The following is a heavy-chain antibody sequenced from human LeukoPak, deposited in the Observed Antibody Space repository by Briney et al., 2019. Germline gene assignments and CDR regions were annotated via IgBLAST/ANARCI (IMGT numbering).Heavy chain of an antibody. Sequence: ASVTVSFKASGYTFTGYYMHWVRQAPGQGLEWMGWINPNSGGTNYAQKFQGRVTMTRDTSISTAYMELSRLRSDDTAVYYCARDLGYSYGNDAFDIWGQGTMVTVSS. CDR3: ARDLGYSYGNDAFDI. CDR1: GYTFTGYY. CDR2: INPNSGGT. V-gene: IGHV1-2*02. D-gene: IGHD5-18*01. J-gene: IGHJ3*02.